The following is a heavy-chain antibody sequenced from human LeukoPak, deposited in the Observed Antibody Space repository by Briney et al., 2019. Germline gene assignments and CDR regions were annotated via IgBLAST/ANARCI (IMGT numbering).Heavy chain of an antibody. CDR3: ARDHGSAYYRAPRH. V-gene: IGHV1-46*01. CDR2: INPSGGST. D-gene: IGHD3-10*01. CDR1: GYIFTNYY. J-gene: IGHJ4*02. Sequence: GASVKVSCEASGYIFTNYYMHWVRQAPGQGLEWMGTINPSGGSTTYAQKFQGRVTMTRDTSTSTVYMELSSLRSEDTAVYSCARDHGSAYYRAPRHWGQGTLVTVSS.